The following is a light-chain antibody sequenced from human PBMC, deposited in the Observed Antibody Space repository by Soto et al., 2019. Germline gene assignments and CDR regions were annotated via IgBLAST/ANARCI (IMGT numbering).Light chain of an antibody. Sequence: DIPMSQSPLSLSAAVGDIVAITCRASQRISTFLNWYQQKPGKAPNLLIYAASTLQSGVPSRFSGGGSGTAFTLTISSLQPEDFATYYCQQSYSTPRTFGQGTKVDIK. V-gene: IGKV1-39*01. CDR3: QQSYSTPRT. J-gene: IGKJ1*01. CDR1: QRISTF. CDR2: AAS.